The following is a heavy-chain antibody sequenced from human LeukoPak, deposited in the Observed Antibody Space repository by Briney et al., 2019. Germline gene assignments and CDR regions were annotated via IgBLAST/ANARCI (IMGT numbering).Heavy chain of an antibody. Sequence: PSETLSLTCTVSGGSISSSPYYWNWIRQAPGKGLEWIGSMYNTENTYYKQSLETRVTISLDTSKNQFSLKLSSVTAADTAVYYGTGRNEYGDYGAVDYWGQGTLVTVSS. CDR2: MYNTENT. D-gene: IGHD4-17*01. J-gene: IGHJ4*02. CDR1: GGSISSSPYY. CDR3: TGRNEYGDYGAVDY. V-gene: IGHV4-39*01.